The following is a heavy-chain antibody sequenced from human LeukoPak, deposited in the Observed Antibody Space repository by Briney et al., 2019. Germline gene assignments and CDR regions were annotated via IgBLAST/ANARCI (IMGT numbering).Heavy chain of an antibody. J-gene: IGHJ6*02. V-gene: IGHV1-18*01. CDR2: ISAYNGNT. D-gene: IGHD1-26*01. CDR3: ARDGSLLRSEGYYYYYGMDV. CDR1: GYTFTSYG. Sequence: ASVKVSCKASGYTFTSYGISWVRQAPGQGLEWMGWISAYNGNTNYAQKLQGRVTMTTDTSTSTAYMELRSLRSDDTAVYYCARDGSLLRSEGYYYYYGMDVWGQGTTVTVSS.